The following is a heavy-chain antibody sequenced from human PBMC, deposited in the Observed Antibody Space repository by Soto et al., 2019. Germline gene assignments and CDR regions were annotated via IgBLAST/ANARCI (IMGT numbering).Heavy chain of an antibody. D-gene: IGHD5-18*01. CDR1: GFSLSNTRMG. CDR2: IFSNDAK. J-gene: IGHJ4*02. Sequence: QVTLKESGPVLVKPTETLTLTCTVSGFSLSNTRMGVSWIRQPPGKALEWLAHIFSNDAKSYSTSLKSRLTIAKDTSKSQVVLTVTNMDPVDTATYYCARIRWIREYDFDYWGQGTLVAVSS. CDR3: ARIRWIREYDFDY. V-gene: IGHV2-26*01.